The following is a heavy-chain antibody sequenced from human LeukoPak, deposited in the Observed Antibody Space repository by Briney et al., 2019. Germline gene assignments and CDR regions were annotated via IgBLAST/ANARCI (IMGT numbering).Heavy chain of an antibody. CDR2: ISYDGSNK. D-gene: IGHD4-17*01. Sequence: PGRSLRLSCAASGFTFSSYGMHWVRQAPGKGLEWVAVISYDGSNKYYADSVKGRFTISRDNSKNTLYLQMNSLRAEDTAVYYCAKTVTTELDYWGQGILVTVSS. V-gene: IGHV3-30*18. CDR3: AKTVTTELDY. J-gene: IGHJ4*02. CDR1: GFTFSSYG.